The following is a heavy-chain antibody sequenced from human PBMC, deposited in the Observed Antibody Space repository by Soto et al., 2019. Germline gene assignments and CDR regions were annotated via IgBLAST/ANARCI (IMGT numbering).Heavy chain of an antibody. J-gene: IGHJ5*02. V-gene: IGHV1-69*01. Sequence: QVQMVQSGAEVKKPGSSVKVSCKASGGTFSSYAISWVRQAPGQGLEWMGGIIPIFGTANSAQKFQGRVTITADESTSTAYMELSSLRSEDTAVYDCARIGRRYSSSGNWFDHWGQGTLVTVSS. CDR1: GGTFSSYA. D-gene: IGHD6-13*01. CDR2: IIPIFGTA. CDR3: ARIGRRYSSSGNWFDH.